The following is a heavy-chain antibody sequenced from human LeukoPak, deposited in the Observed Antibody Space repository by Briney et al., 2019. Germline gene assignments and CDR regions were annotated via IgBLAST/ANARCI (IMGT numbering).Heavy chain of an antibody. D-gene: IGHD2-8*02. J-gene: IGHJ3*02. CDR2: IYHSWST. CDR1: VYSISSGYY. CDR3: ARGRYCTATICGGGAAFDI. Sequence: PSETLSLTCTVSVYSISSGYYWGWIRQPPGKGLEWSGSIYHSWSTYYNPSLKSRVTISVDTSKNHFSLKLRYVPAADTAVYYCARGRYCTATICGGGAAFDIWGQGTVVTVSS. V-gene: IGHV4-38-2*02.